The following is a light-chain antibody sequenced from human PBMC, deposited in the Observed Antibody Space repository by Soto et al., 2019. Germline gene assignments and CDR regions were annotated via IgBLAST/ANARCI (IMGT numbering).Light chain of an antibody. V-gene: IGKV1-39*01. Sequence: DIQMTQSPSSLSASVGDRVTITCRASQTISTYLNWYQQKPGKAPKLLIYAASSLQSGVPSRFSGSGSGTDFTLTISRVEAEDVGVYYCMQATQSPWTFGQGTKVEI. J-gene: IGKJ1*01. CDR2: AAS. CDR3: MQATQSPWT. CDR1: QTISTY.